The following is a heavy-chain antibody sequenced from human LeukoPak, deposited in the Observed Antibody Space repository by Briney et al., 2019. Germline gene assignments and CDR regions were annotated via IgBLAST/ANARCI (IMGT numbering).Heavy chain of an antibody. Sequence: KPSETLSLTCAVYGGSFSGYYWSWIRQPPGKGLEWIGEINHSGSTNYNPSLRSRVTISVDTSKNQFSLKLSSVTAADTAVYYCASPYYDILTGYSADAFDIWGQGTMVTVSS. CDR1: GGSFSGYY. CDR3: ASPYYDILTGYSADAFDI. V-gene: IGHV4-34*01. D-gene: IGHD3-9*01. J-gene: IGHJ3*02. CDR2: INHSGST.